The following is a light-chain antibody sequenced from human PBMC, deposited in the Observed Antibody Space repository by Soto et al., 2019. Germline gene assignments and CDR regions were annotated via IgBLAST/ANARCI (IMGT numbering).Light chain of an antibody. CDR2: DVS. V-gene: IGKV1-5*01. J-gene: IGKJ1*01. CDR3: QQFIDGWT. CDR1: QSVSNW. Sequence: DIQMTQSPSTLSASVGERVPITCRASQSVSNWLAWYQQKPGKAPKLLIYDVSSLESGVPSRFSGSGSGTEFILTISGLQPDDFATYYCQQFIDGWTFGQGTKVDI.